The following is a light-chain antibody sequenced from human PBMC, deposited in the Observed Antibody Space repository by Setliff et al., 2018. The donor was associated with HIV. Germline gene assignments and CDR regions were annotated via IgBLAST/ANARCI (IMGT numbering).Light chain of an antibody. V-gene: IGLV2-14*01. CDR2: EVS. CDR1: SSDVGGYDY. Sequence: QPALTQPPSASGSPGQSVTISCTGTSSDVGGYDYVSWYQQHPGKAPKLMIYEVSYRPSGVSNRFSGSKSGNTASLTISGLQAEDEADYYCSSFTDSTLEYVFGTGTKV. J-gene: IGLJ1*01. CDR3: SSFTDSTLEYV.